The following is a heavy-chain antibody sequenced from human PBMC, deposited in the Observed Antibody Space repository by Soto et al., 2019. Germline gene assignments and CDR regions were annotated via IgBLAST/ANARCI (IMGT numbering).Heavy chain of an antibody. CDR3: ARGDGYYYFDY. CDR1: GYTFTSYA. V-gene: IGHV1-3*01. J-gene: IGHJ4*02. Sequence: QVQPVQSGAEVKKPGASVKVSCKASGYTFTSYAMHWVRQAPGQRLEWMGWINAGNGNTKYSQKSQGRVTITRDTTASTAYMEHSSLRPEDTAEYYCARGDGYYYFDYWGQGTLVTVSS. CDR2: INAGNGNT. D-gene: IGHD3-22*01.